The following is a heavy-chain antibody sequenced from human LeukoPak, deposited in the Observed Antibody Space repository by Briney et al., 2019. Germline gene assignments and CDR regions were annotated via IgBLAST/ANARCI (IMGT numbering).Heavy chain of an antibody. V-gene: IGHV1-2*02. CDR3: ARDITPDSTVTTND. CDR2: INPNSGDT. CDR1: GYSFTGYY. Sequence: ASVKVSCKASGYSFTGYYMHWVRQAPGQGLEWMGWINPNSGDTKYAQKFQGRVTMTRDTSISTAYMELTRLRSDDTAVYYCARDITPDSTVTTNDWGQGTLVTVSS. D-gene: IGHD4-17*01. J-gene: IGHJ4*02.